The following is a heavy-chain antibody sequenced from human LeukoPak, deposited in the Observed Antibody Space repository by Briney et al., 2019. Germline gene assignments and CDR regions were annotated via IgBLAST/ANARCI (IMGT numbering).Heavy chain of an antibody. CDR2: IYYTGAT. V-gene: IGHV4-39*07. J-gene: IGHJ3*01. CDR3: VRASVDSGGAFDV. Sequence: ASETLSLTCTISGGSISSSSFYWGWVRQPPGKGLEWITSIYYTGATYYNPSLESRVTTSRDTPKNQFSLTLSSMTAADTATYYCVRASVDSGGAFDVWGQGTVVTVSS. CDR1: GGSISSSSFY. D-gene: IGHD5-12*01.